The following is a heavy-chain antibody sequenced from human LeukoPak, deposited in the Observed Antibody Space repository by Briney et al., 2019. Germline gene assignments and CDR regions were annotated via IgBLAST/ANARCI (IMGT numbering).Heavy chain of an antibody. J-gene: IGHJ3*02. CDR1: GFRFNTYW. CDR3: ARDRRYYDSSGYFPDAFDI. Sequence: GGSLRLSCAASGFRFNTYWMSWVRQAPGKGLEWVANIKQDGNEKYYVDSVKGRFTISRDNAKNSLYLQMNSLRAEDTAVYYCARDRRYYDSSGYFPDAFDIWGQGTMVTVSP. D-gene: IGHD3-22*01. V-gene: IGHV3-7*01. CDR2: IKQDGNEK.